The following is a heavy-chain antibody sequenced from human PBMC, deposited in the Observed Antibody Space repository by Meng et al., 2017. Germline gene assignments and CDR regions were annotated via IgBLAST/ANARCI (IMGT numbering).Heavy chain of an antibody. CDR2: INHSGST. CDR3: ARGGVHGSGWFEY. CDR1: GGSFSGYY. J-gene: IGHJ4*02. D-gene: IGHD6-19*01. Sequence: SETLSLTCAVYGGSFSGYYWSWIRQPPGKRLEWIGEINHSGSTNYNPSLKSRVTISVDTSKNQFSLKLSSVTAADTAVYYCARGGVHGSGWFEYWGQGTLVTVSS. V-gene: IGHV4-34*01.